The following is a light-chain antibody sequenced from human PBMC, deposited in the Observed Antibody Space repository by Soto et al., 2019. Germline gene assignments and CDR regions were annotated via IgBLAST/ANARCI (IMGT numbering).Light chain of an antibody. CDR1: QSISSR. Sequence: DIQMTQSPSTLSASVGDRVTITCRASQSISSRLAWYQQKPGKAPQVLIYTASSLQSGVPSRFSGSGSGTEFTRSISSLQPEDSATYYCQQCNTSSRTFGQGTKVDMK. V-gene: IGKV1-5*03. J-gene: IGKJ1*01. CDR2: TAS. CDR3: QQCNTSSRT.